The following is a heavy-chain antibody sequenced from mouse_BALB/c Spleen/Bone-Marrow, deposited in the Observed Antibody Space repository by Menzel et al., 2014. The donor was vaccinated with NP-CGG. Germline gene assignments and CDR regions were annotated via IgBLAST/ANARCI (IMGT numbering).Heavy chain of an antibody. CDR1: GFTFSSYY. J-gene: IGHJ3*01. CDR2: INTNGGST. V-gene: IGHV5-6-2*01. Sequence: DVMLVESGGGLVKLGGSLKLSCEASGFTFSSYYMSWVRQTPEKRLELVAAINTNGGSTYYPDTVKGRFTISRDNAKNTLYLQMSSLKSEDTALYYCASLYDGYSVFVYWGQGTLVTVSA. D-gene: IGHD2-3*01. CDR3: ASLYDGYSVFVY.